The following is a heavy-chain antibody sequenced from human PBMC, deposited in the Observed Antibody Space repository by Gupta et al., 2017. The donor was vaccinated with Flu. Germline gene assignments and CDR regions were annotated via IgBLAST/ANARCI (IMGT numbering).Heavy chain of an antibody. J-gene: IGHJ6*03. CDR3: ARSAAIFGVVTGYYMDV. Sequence: GSINSYYWSWVRQPPGKGLEWIGYISYTGITNYNSSLKSRVTISVDTSKNQFSLKVTSVTAADTPVYYCARSAAIFGVVTGYYMDVWGKGTTGTVSS. V-gene: IGHV4-59*01. CDR1: GSINSYY. D-gene: IGHD3-3*01. CDR2: ISYTGIT.